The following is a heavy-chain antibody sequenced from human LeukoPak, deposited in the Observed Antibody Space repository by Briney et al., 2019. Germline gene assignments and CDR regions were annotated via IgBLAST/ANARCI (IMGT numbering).Heavy chain of an antibody. V-gene: IGHV3-23*01. CDR1: GFTFSDFA. CDR3: AKTMGAIDHDY. D-gene: IGHD1-26*01. Sequence: GGSLRLSCAASGFTFSDFAMSWVRQAPGKGLEWVSTISGSGGSTYYADSVKGRFTISRDNSKNTLYLQMNSLRAEDTAVYYCAKTMGAIDHDYWGQGTLVTVSS. CDR2: ISGSGGST. J-gene: IGHJ4*02.